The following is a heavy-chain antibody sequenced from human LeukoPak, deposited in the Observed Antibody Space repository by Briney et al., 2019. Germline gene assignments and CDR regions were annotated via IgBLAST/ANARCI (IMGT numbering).Heavy chain of an antibody. J-gene: IGHJ4*02. CDR3: TTDRKYYYDSSVYYSRFDY. CDR2: IKSQTDGGTT. D-gene: IGHD3-22*01. CDR1: GFTFSNAW. Sequence: GGSLRLSCVASGFTFSNAWMSWVRQAPGKGLEWVGRIKSQTDGGTTDYAAPVKGRFTISRDDSKNTLYLQMNSLKTEDTAVYYCTTDRKYYYDSSVYYSRFDYWGRGTLVTVSS. V-gene: IGHV3-15*01.